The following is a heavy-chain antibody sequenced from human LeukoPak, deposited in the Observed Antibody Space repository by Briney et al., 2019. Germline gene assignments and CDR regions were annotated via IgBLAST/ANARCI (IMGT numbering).Heavy chain of an antibody. J-gene: IGHJ6*03. V-gene: IGHV1-24*01. CDR1: GYTLRELS. D-gene: IGHD2/OR15-2a*01. CDR2: FDPEDGES. CDR3: ATGHCNTSGCYYYYMDV. Sequence: GASVTVSCKVSGYTLRELSMHWVRQAPAKGLQWMGVFDPEDGESIIAQKFQGRLTMTEDTSTDTAYMELSSLTSEDTAMYYCATGHCNTSGCYYYYMDVWGKGTTVTVSS.